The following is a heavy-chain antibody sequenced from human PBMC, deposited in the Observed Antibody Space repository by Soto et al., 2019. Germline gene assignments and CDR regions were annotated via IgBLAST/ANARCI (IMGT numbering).Heavy chain of an antibody. CDR2: IKQDGSEK. D-gene: IGHD5-12*01. CDR3: ARDWVAWLWYSDL. J-gene: IGHJ2*01. CDR1: GFTFSSYW. Sequence: EVQLMESGGGLVQPGGSLRLSCAASGFTFSSYWMSWVRQAPGKGLEWVANIKQDGSEKYYVDSVKGRFTISRDNAKNSRYRQMTSLRAEDTAVYYCARDWVAWLWYSDLGGRGTRVTVSS. V-gene: IGHV3-7*01.